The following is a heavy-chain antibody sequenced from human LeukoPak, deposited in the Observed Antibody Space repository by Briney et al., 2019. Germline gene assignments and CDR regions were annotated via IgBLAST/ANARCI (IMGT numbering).Heavy chain of an antibody. CDR1: GGSISSYY. CDR2: IFYTGTT. Sequence: PSETLSLTCTVSGGSISSYYWTWIRQPPEKGLEWIGYIFYTGTTSYNPSLKSRVTISVDTPKNQISLKLTSVTGADTAVYYCVRGHLYRSGWSLGDYWGQGTLVTVSS. V-gene: IGHV4-59*01. D-gene: IGHD6-19*01. CDR3: VRGHLYRSGWSLGDY. J-gene: IGHJ4*02.